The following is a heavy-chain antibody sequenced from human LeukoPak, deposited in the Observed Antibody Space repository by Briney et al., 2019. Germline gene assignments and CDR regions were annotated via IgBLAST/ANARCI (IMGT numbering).Heavy chain of an antibody. CDR1: GYTFTSYG. CDR3: ARDSTSRITIFGVALSLDY. D-gene: IGHD3-3*01. J-gene: IGHJ4*02. Sequence: ASVKVSCKASGYTFTSYGISWVRQAPGQGLEWMGWISAYNGNTNYAQKLQGRVTMTTDTSTSTAYMELRSLRSDDTAVYYCARDSTSRITIFGVALSLDYRRQGTLVTVSS. CDR2: ISAYNGNT. V-gene: IGHV1-18*01.